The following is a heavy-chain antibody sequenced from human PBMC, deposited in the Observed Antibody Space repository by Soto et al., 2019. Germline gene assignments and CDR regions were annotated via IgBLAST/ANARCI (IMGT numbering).Heavy chain of an antibody. CDR3: AKGGYYSYDAFDM. CDR1: GFTFINYW. D-gene: IGHD3-22*01. V-gene: IGHV3-74*03. CDR2: INRDGSST. J-gene: IGHJ3*02. Sequence: GGSLRLSCAASGFTFINYWTHWVRQAPGKGLVWVSRINRDGSSTTYADSVKGRFTISRDNAKNMLDLQMNSLRAEDTAVYYCAKGGYYSYDAFDMWGQGTMVTVSS.